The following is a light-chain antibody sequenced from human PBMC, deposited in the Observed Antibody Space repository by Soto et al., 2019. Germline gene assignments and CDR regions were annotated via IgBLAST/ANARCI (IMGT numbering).Light chain of an antibody. J-gene: IGKJ2*01. Sequence: EIVMTQSPATLSVSPGGRATLSCRASQSISDTLAWYQQKPRQAPRLLIYGASRRATGFPASFSGSGSGTDITLTSSRQEPEDVLVYYCQQYSAILHTFGRGTKLEVK. CDR1: QSISDT. CDR2: GAS. V-gene: IGKV3-15*01. CDR3: QQYSAILHT.